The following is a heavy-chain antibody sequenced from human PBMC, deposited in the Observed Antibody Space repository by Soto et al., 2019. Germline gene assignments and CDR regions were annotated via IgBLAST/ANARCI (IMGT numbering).Heavy chain of an antibody. Sequence: ASVKVSCKASGYTFSSYAMHWVRQAPGQRLEWMGWINAGYGNTKSSQKFQDRVAISRDTSASTAYMELTSLRSEDTAVYYCARDTGDGTFDFWGQGTLVTVSS. J-gene: IGHJ4*02. V-gene: IGHV1-3*01. CDR3: ARDTGDGTFDF. CDR1: GYTFSSYA. D-gene: IGHD7-27*01. CDR2: INAGYGNT.